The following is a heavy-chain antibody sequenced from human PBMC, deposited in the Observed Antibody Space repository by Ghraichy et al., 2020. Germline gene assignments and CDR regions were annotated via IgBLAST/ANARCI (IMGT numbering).Heavy chain of an antibody. CDR2: LYGGTT. CDR3: ARIRGASNYNALDV. CDR1: GFSLLSYA. Sequence: GGSLRLSCAASGFSLLSYAMSWVRQAPGKGLEWVSGLYGGTTYYADSVKGRFTISRDNSKNTVYLQMNSLRAEDTAVYYCARIRGASNYNALDVWGQGTTVTVSS. V-gene: IGHV3-23*05. J-gene: IGHJ6*02. D-gene: IGHD2-8*01.